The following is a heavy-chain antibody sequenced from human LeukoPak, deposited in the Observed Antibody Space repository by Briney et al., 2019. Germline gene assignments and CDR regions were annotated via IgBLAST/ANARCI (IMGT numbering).Heavy chain of an antibody. D-gene: IGHD3-9*01. CDR3: ARHRPYYDILTGYSQSFDY. CDR2: IYYSGST. J-gene: IGHJ4*02. CDR1: GGSISSYY. Sequence: SETLSLTCTVSGGSISSYYWSWIRQPPGKGLEWIGYIYYSGSTNYNPSLKSRVTISVDTSKNQFSPKLSSVTAADTAVYYCARHRPYYDILTGYSQSFDYWGQGTLVTVSS. V-gene: IGHV4-59*08.